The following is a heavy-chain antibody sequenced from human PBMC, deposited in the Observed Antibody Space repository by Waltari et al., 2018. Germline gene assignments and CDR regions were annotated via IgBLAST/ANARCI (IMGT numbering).Heavy chain of an antibody. CDR1: GGTFSSYA. CDR2: IIPILGKA. D-gene: IGHD2-15*01. Sequence: QVQLVQSGAEVKKPGSSVKVSCKASGGTFSSYAISWVRQAPGQGLEWMGGIIPILGKANYAQKFKGIVTITADESTSTAYMELSSLRSEDTAVYYCARGRVAAPYYYYYMDVWGKGTTVTVSS. CDR3: ARGRVAAPYYYYYMDV. J-gene: IGHJ6*03. V-gene: IGHV1-69*11.